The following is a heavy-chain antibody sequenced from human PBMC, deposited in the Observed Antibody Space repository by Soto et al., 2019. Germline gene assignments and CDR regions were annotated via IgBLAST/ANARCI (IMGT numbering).Heavy chain of an antibody. Sequence: EVQLLESGGGLVQPGGSLRLSCGVSGFTFNDFEMNWVRQAPGKGLEWLAYIDGSGSTKKYADSVRGRFTISRDNHNNSLFLQKSSLRAADTAIYYFARGFGRFNYWGQGTLVSVSS. CDR2: IDGSGSTK. CDR3: ARGFGRFNY. CDR1: GFTFNDFE. V-gene: IGHV3-48*03. J-gene: IGHJ4*02. D-gene: IGHD3-10*01.